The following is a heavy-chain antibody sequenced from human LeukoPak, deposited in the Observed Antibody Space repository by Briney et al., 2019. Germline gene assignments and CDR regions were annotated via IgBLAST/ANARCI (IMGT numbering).Heavy chain of an antibody. V-gene: IGHV3-23*01. CDR2: ISGSGGST. J-gene: IGHJ4*02. CDR3: AKDTRITMVRGMGY. Sequence: GGSLRLSCAASGFTFSSYAMSWVRQAPGKGLGWVSAISGSGGSTYYADSVKGRFTISRDNSKNTLYLQMNSLRAEDTAVYYCAKDTRITMVRGMGYWGQGTLGTVSS. D-gene: IGHD3-10*01. CDR1: GFTFSSYA.